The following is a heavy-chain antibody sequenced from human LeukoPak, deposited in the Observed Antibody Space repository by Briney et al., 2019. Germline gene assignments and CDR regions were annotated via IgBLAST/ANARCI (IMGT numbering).Heavy chain of an antibody. Sequence: GGSLRLSCEASGFTFSAYAMTWVRQAPGKGLEWVSSIGSDNKPHYSESVKGRFAISRDNSKSTLYLQMNSLRAEDTAVYYCAKVDRGIAAAGDYWGQGTLVTVSS. J-gene: IGHJ4*02. V-gene: IGHV3-23*05. CDR3: AKVDRGIAAAGDY. CDR2: IGSDNKP. D-gene: IGHD6-13*01. CDR1: GFTFSAYA.